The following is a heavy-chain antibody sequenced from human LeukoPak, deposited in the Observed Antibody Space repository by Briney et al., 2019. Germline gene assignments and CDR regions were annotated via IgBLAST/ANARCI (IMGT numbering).Heavy chain of an antibody. CDR3: ARHGLHYYDSSGYTGIDY. D-gene: IGHD3-22*01. CDR2: NYTSGST. CDR1: GGSISSYY. V-gene: IGHV4-4*07. J-gene: IGHJ4*02. Sequence: ESSETLSLTCTVSGGSISSYYWSWIRQPAGKGLEWIGRNYTSGSTNYNPSLKSRVTMSVDTSKNQFSLKLSSVTAADTAVYYCARHGLHYYDSSGYTGIDYWGQGTLVTVSS.